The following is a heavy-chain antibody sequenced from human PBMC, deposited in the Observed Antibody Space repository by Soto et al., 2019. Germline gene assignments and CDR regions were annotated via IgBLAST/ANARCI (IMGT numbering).Heavy chain of an antibody. V-gene: IGHV4-30-4*01. CDR1: GGSISRGDYY. J-gene: IGHJ6*02. CDR3: ARDYKADYYYDYGMDV. D-gene: IGHD1-1*01. Sequence: QVQLQESGPGLVKPSQTLSLTCTVSGGSISRGDYYWSWIRQPPGKGLEWIGYIYYSGSTYYNPSLKSRVTISVDTSKNQFSLKLSSVTAADTAVYYCARDYKADYYYDYGMDVWGQGTTVTVAS. CDR2: IYYSGST.